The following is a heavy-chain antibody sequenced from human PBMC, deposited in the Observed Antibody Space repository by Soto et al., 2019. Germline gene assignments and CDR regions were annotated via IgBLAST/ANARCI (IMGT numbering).Heavy chain of an antibody. CDR3: ARDLEYDSSGYPFDY. Sequence: ASVKVSCKASGYTFTSYGISWVRQAPGQGLEWMGWISAYNGNTNYAQKLQGRVTMTTDTSTSTAYMELRSLRSDDTAVYYCARDLEYDSSGYPFDYWGQGTLVTVSS. J-gene: IGHJ4*02. CDR2: ISAYNGNT. D-gene: IGHD3-22*01. V-gene: IGHV1-18*01. CDR1: GYTFTSYG.